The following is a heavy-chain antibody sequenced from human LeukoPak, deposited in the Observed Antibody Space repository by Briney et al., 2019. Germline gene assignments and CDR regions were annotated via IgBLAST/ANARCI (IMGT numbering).Heavy chain of an antibody. CDR1: GFSFSGHW. J-gene: IGHJ4*02. D-gene: IGHD6-6*01. V-gene: IGHV3-74*01. Sequence: GSLRLSCIASGFSFSGHWMHWARQLPGKGLVWVSRISPTGCTTSYADSVKGRFTVSRDNAKNTLYLQVNNLRAEDTAVYYCARGPNSNWSGLDFWGQGTLLTVSS. CDR2: ISPTGCTT. CDR3: ARGPNSNWSGLDF.